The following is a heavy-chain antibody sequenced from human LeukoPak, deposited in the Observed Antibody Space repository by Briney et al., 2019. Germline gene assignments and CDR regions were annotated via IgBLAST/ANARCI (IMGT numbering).Heavy chain of an antibody. CDR3: ARVPARRVVTTPTYFDY. V-gene: IGHV4-59*01. CDR1: GLLFGDYA. Sequence: GSLRLSCTASGLLFGDYAMTWVRQPPGKGLEWIGYMSYSGSTNYNPSLNSPVSISVDTSKNQFSLKLSSVTAADTAVYYCARVPARRVVTTPTYFDYWGQGTLVTVSS. J-gene: IGHJ4*01. CDR2: MSYSGST. D-gene: IGHD2-21*02.